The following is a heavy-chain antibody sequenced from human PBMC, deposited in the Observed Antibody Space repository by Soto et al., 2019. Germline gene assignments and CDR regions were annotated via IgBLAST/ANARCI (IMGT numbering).Heavy chain of an antibody. CDR2: IKQDGSEK. CDR3: ARDWYMDY. V-gene: IGHV3-7*04. J-gene: IGHJ4*02. D-gene: IGHD1-20*01. CDR1: GFTFSNHW. Sequence: DVQLVESGGGLVQPGESLRLSCAASGFTFSNHWINWIRQTPGRGLEWLAVIKQDGSEKYYVDSVKGRFTVSRDNAMNSAYLQMNSLRVDDTAVYYCARDWYMDYWGQGTLVTVSS.